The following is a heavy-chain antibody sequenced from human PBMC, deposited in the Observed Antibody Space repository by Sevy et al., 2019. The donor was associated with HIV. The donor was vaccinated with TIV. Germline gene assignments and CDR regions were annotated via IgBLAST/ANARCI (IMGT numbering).Heavy chain of an antibody. Sequence: GGSLRLSCAASEFTFSASAMDWVRQAPGKGLEWVAVISTDGKIRYYADSVKGRFTISRDTTKNTVKLEMDSLRADDTAVYYWTRGVRGGSTGSSGWHDLFDYWGQGTLVTVSS. V-gene: IGHV3-30*04. CDR2: ISTDGKIR. CDR1: EFTFSASA. CDR3: TRGVRGGSTGSSGWHDLFDY. J-gene: IGHJ4*02. D-gene: IGHD6-19*01.